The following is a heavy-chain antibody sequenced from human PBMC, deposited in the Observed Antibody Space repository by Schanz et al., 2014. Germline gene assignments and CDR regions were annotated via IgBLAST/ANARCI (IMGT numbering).Heavy chain of an antibody. CDR1: RSTFSSYT. CDR2: FIPILDVG. J-gene: IGHJ6*03. CDR3: ARDHVATTDYDYFFYYLDV. D-gene: IGHD1-1*01. V-gene: IGHV1-69*08. Sequence: QVQLVQSGAEVKKPGSSVKVSCKASRSTFSSYTISWVRQARGQGLEWVGRFIPILDVGNYAQQFQGRVTFTADKSTSTAYMELSSLRYEDTAVYYCARDHVATTDYDYFFYYLDVWATGITGIVSS.